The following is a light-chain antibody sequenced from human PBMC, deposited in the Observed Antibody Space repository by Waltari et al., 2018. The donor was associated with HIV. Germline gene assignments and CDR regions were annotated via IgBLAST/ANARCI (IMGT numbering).Light chain of an antibody. CDR3: QSAGSSGTSVI. CDR1: ELANQY. CDR2: RDN. J-gene: IGLJ2*01. Sequence: SSDLTQARSVSVSPGQTASITCSGHELANQYVHWYREKAGQAPVLVIHRDNERPLGIPERISGSKSGILATLTISGVLAEDEEDYFCQSAGSSGTSVIFGGGTTLTVL. V-gene: IGLV3-25*03.